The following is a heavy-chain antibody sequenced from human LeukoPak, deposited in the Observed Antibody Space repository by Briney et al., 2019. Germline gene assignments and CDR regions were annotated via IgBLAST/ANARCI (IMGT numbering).Heavy chain of an antibody. CDR1: GYTFTSYD. J-gene: IGHJ4*02. Sequence: ASVKVSCXASGYTFTSYDINWVRQATGQGLEWMGWMNPNSGNTGYAQKFQGRVTITRNTSISTAYMELSSLRSEDTAVYYCARGRREVATEDYYFDYWGRGTLVTVSS. CDR2: MNPNSGNT. CDR3: ARGRREVATEDYYFDY. V-gene: IGHV1-8*03. D-gene: IGHD5-12*01.